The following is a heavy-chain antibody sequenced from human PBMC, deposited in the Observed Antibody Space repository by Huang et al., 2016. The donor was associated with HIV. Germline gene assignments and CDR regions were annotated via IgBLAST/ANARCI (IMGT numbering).Heavy chain of an antibody. CDR2: VYQGGST. CDR1: GDFISSTNYY. V-gene: IGHV4-39*01. Sequence: QLQLQESGPGQVKPSETLSLTCTVSGDFISSTNYYWGWLRQSPGKGLEWVGSVYQGGSTNYNPSLKSRVTLSVDTSRNQFSLRLNSVTAADTAVYYCASQHIGAAATWFWGRGTQVAVSS. CDR3: ASQHIGAAATWF. D-gene: IGHD6-13*01. J-gene: IGHJ4*02.